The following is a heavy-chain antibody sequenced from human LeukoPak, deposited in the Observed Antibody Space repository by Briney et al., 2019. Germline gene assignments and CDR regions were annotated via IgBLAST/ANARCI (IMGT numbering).Heavy chain of an antibody. D-gene: IGHD6-13*01. Sequence: PGGSLRLSCAASGFIFSNYGMSWVRQAPGKGLEWVSVISGSGGSTYYADPVKGRFTISRDNPKNTLYLQMNSLRAEDTALYYCAKPAIGGSWYGYWGQGTLVTVSS. V-gene: IGHV3-23*01. CDR3: AKPAIGGSWYGY. CDR2: ISGSGGST. J-gene: IGHJ4*02. CDR1: GFIFSNYG.